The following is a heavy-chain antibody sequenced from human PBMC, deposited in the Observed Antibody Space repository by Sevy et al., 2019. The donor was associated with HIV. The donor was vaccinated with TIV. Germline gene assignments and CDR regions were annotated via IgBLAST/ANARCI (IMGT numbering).Heavy chain of an antibody. CDR2: IRSNTDGGTT. Sequence: GGSLRLSCAASGLTFTNAWMGWVRQAPGKGLEWVGRIRSNTDGGTTDYAPPLKGRFTISRDDSKNTLYLNMNILKSADTAVYYCTTDREYGDYKGGFDYWGRGTLVTVSS. D-gene: IGHD4-17*01. J-gene: IGHJ4*02. V-gene: IGHV3-15*01. CDR1: GLTFTNAW. CDR3: TTDREYGDYKGGFDY.